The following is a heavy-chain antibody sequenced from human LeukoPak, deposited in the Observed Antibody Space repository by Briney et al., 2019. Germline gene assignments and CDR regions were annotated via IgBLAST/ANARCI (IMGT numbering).Heavy chain of an antibody. D-gene: IGHD1-26*01. CDR1: GFTVSSNY. CDR3: AKDRRASGSYYAY. V-gene: IGHV3-30*18. J-gene: IGHJ4*02. CDR2: ISYDGSNK. Sequence: PGGSLRLSCAASGFTVSSNYMSWVRQAPGKGLEWVAVISYDGSNKYYADSVKGRFTISRDNSKNTLYLQMNSLRAEDTAVYYCAKDRRASGSYYAYWGQGTLVTVSS.